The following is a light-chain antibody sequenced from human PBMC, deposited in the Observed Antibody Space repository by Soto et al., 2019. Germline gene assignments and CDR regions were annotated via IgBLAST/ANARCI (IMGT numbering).Light chain of an antibody. V-gene: IGKV1-39*01. CDR3: QQSYSALYT. CDR2: AAS. CDR1: QSISTY. J-gene: IGKJ2*01. Sequence: DIQMTQSPSSLSASVGDRVTITCRASQSISTYLNWYQQKPGKAPNLLIYAASSLQSGVPSRFSGSGSGTDFTLTISSLRHEDFATYYCQQSYSALYTFGQGTQLEIK.